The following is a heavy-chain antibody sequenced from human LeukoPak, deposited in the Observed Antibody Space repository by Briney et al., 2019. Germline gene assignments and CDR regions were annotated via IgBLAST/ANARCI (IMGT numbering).Heavy chain of an antibody. CDR1: GFTFDDYG. CDR3: ARDGIAAAGTDPFDY. Sequence: GGSLRLSCAASGFTFDDYGMSWVRQAPGKGLEWVSSISSSSSYIYYADSVKGRFTISRDNAKNSLYLQMNSLRAEDTAVYYCARDGIAAAGTDPFDYWGQGTLVTVSS. V-gene: IGHV3-21*01. CDR2: ISSSSSYI. D-gene: IGHD6-13*01. J-gene: IGHJ4*02.